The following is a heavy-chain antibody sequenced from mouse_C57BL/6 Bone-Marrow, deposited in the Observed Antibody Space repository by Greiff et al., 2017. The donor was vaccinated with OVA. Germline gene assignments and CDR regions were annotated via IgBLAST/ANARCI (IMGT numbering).Heavy chain of an antibody. D-gene: IGHD1-1*01. CDR2: ILPSIGRT. Sequence: QVQLQQSGSELRSPGSSVKLSCKDFDSEVFPIAYMCWVRQQPGHGFVWFGGILPSIGRTIYGEKFEDKATVNADTLSNTAYLELNSLTSEDSDIYDCARDYGSSSWLAYWGQGTLVTVSA. J-gene: IGHJ3*01. CDR1: DSEVFPIAY. CDR3: ARDYGSSSWLAY. V-gene: IGHV15-2*01.